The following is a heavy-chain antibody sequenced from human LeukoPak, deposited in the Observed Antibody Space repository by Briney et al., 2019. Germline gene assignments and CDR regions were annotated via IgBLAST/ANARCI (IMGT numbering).Heavy chain of an antibody. CDR3: TRYDYDSSGYRALDV. CDR2: IRRKGNSYAT. D-gene: IGHD3-22*01. J-gene: IGHJ6*02. CDR1: GFTLSGSA. Sequence: GGGLTLSCAASGFTLSGSAMQWVRQASGKGLEWVGCIRRKGNSYATAYTASVKVRFTISRDDSKNTAYLQMNSLKTEDTAVYYCTRYDYDSSGYRALDVWGQGTTVTVSS. V-gene: IGHV3-73*01.